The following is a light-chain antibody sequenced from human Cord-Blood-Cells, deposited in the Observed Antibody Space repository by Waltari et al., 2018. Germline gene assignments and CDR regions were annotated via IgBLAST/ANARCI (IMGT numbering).Light chain of an antibody. CDR3: SSYTSSSVV. Sequence: QSALTQHASLSGSHGQSITLSCTATSGYDASYNYVSWYQQHPGKAPKLMIYDVRNRPSGLSIRFSGSKSGNTASLTISGLQAEDEADYYCSSYTSSSVVFGGRTKLTVL. CDR2: DVR. V-gene: IGLV2-14*01. J-gene: IGLJ2*01. CDR1: SGYDASYNY.